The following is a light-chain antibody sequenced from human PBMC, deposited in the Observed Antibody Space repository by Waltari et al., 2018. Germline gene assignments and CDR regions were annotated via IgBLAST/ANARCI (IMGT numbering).Light chain of an antibody. Sequence: EIVMTQSPVTLSVSPGERATLSCRASQSVSKNLAWYQKKPGQAPRLLIYVASTRATGIPPRFSGSGSGTEFTLTIDSLQSEDCVLYYCQQYNDWPPNYTFGQGTKLEIK. CDR3: QQYNDWPPNYT. CDR1: QSVSKN. V-gene: IGKV3-15*01. CDR2: VAS. J-gene: IGKJ2*01.